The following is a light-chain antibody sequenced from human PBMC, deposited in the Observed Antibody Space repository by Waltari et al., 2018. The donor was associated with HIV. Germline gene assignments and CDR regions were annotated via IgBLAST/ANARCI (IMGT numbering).Light chain of an antibody. J-gene: IGKJ1*01. CDR2: GAC. V-gene: IGKV3-15*01. CDR1: QSVRSN. Sequence: EIVMTQSPATLSVSPGERATLSCRASQSVRSNLAWYQQKPGQAPRLLIYGACSRATNSPARFSGSGSGTEFTLTISSLQSEDFAVYYCQQYNNWLRTFGQGTKVEMK. CDR3: QQYNNWLRT.